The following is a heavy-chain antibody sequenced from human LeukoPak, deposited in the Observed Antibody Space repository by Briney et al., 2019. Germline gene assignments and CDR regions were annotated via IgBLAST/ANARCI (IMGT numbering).Heavy chain of an antibody. CDR3: AKGEAGSGWSGAFDI. Sequence: GRSLRLSCAASGFSFDDYAMHWVRQAPGKGLEWVSGISWNSGSIGYADSVKGRFTISRDNAKNSLYLQMNSLRGEDMALYYCAKGEAGSGWSGAFDIWGQGTMVTVSS. D-gene: IGHD6-19*01. CDR1: GFSFDDYA. CDR2: ISWNSGSI. J-gene: IGHJ3*02. V-gene: IGHV3-9*03.